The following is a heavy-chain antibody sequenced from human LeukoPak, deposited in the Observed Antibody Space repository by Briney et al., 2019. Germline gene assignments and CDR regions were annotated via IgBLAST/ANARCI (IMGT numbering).Heavy chain of an antibody. Sequence: GASVKVSCTVSGYTLTELSMHWVRQAPGKGLEWMGGFDPEDGETIYAQKFQGRVTMTEDTSTDTAYMELSSLRSEDTAVYYCATGGPGYCSGGSCYGRYYYYYGMDVWGQGTTVTVSS. CDR2: FDPEDGET. D-gene: IGHD2-15*01. V-gene: IGHV1-24*01. J-gene: IGHJ6*02. CDR1: GYTLTELS. CDR3: ATGGPGYCSGGSCYGRYYYYYGMDV.